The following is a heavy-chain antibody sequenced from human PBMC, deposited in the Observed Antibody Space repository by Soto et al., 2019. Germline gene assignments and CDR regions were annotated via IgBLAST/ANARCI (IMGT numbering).Heavy chain of an antibody. Sequence: GGSLRLSWSASGFTFSSYALSWVRQSPVKGLEWVSAISANGQGIYYADSVRGRFTISRDNSKNTLYLQMNSLRAEDTAVYYCVKDWTGIGKSDFQIWAHGTTGTV. D-gene: IGHD3-3*02. V-gene: IGHV3-23*01. CDR2: ISANGQGI. CDR1: GFTFSSYA. CDR3: VKDWTGIGKSDFQI. J-gene: IGHJ3*02.